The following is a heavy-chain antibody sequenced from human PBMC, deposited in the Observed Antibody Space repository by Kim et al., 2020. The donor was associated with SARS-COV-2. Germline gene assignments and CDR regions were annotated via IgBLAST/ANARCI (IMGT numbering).Heavy chain of an antibody. J-gene: IGHJ4*02. Sequence: GGSLRLSCAASGFIVSSDLMMWVRQAPGKGLDWVSTIYSDGRTFYADSVKGRFTIARDNSKNTLFLQVNSLRAEDTAVYYCATRGCWGQGTLVTVSS. CDR1: GFIVSSDL. D-gene: IGHD3-10*01. CDR2: IYSDGRT. V-gene: IGHV3-53*01. CDR3: ATRGC.